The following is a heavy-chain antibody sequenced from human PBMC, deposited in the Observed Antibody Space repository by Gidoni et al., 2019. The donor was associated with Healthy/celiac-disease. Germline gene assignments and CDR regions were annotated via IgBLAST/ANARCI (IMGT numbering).Heavy chain of an antibody. J-gene: IGHJ4*02. D-gene: IGHD6-19*01. Sequence: HWVRQAPGKGLEWVAFISYDGSNKDYADSVKGRFTISRDNSKNRLYLQMNSLRAEDTAVYYCARARGRKIAVAGTVDSWGQGILVTVSS. CDR3: ARARGRKIAVAGTVDS. V-gene: IGHV3-30-3*01. CDR2: ISYDGSNK.